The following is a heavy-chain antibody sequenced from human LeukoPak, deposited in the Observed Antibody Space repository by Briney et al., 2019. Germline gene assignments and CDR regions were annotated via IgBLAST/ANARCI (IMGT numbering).Heavy chain of an antibody. J-gene: IGHJ4*02. CDR3: ARERGLELLGGFDY. V-gene: IGHV1-69*05. D-gene: IGHD1-7*01. CDR1: GGTFSSYA. Sequence: SVKVSCKASGGTFSSYAISWVRQAPGQGLEWMGGIIPIFGTANYAQKFQGRVTITTDESTSTAYMELSSLRSEDTAVYYCARERGLELLGGFDYWGQGTLVTVSS. CDR2: IIPIFGTA.